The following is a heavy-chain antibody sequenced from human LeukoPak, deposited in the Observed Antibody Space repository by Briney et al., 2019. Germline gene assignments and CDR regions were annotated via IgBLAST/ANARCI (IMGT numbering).Heavy chain of an antibody. CDR1: RFTFSTYA. Sequence: GGSLRLSWKVSRFTFSTYASSWVRQAPGQGLEWVSAISANGADTYYADSVRGRFTISRDNSKNTLYLQLNTLRAEDTAVYYCANYRKPQGLDFWGQGTLVTVSS. V-gene: IGHV3-23*01. CDR2: ISANGADT. D-gene: IGHD1-14*01. J-gene: IGHJ4*02. CDR3: ANYRKPQGLDF.